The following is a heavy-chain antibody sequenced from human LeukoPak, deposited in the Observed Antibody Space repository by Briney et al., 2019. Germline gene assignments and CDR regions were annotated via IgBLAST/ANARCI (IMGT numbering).Heavy chain of an antibody. CDR3: ARGGSQRRFDP. CDR2: INPSGGST. V-gene: IGHV1-46*01. J-gene: IGHJ5*02. D-gene: IGHD3-16*01. CDR1: GYSFTDYY. Sequence: ASVKVSCKTSGYSFTDYYMHWVRQAPGQGLEWMGIINPSGGSTSYAQKFQGRVTMTRDMSTSTVYMELSSLRSEDTAVYYCARGGSQRRFDPWGQGTLVTVSS.